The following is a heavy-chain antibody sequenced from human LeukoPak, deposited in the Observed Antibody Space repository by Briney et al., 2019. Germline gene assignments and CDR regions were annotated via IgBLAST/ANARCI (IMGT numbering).Heavy chain of an antibody. Sequence: SETLSLTCTVSVGSISSGNYYYSWIRQSAGKGMEWIGNIYMSGSTRYNPSLMSRVAMSVDTSRNQFSLKLSSVTAADTAVYYCARDSSGPGVDYWGQGTLVTVSS. CDR1: VGSISSGNYY. CDR3: ARDSSGPGVDY. CDR2: IYMSGST. D-gene: IGHD3-22*01. V-gene: IGHV4-61*09. J-gene: IGHJ4*02.